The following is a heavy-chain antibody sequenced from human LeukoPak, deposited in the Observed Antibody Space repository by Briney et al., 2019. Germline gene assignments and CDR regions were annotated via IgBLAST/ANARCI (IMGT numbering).Heavy chain of an antibody. Sequence: SETLSLTCTVSVGSISSSSYYWGWIRHPPGEGLEWIGNIYYRGSTYYHPPLKSRDTISADTSKQLFSLKRSSVTSADTAVYYCARHQFGEPFENWFDPWGQGTLVTVLS. CDR1: VGSISSSSYY. J-gene: IGHJ5*02. CDR3: ARHQFGEPFENWFDP. D-gene: IGHD3-10*01. V-gene: IGHV4-39*01. CDR2: IYYRGST.